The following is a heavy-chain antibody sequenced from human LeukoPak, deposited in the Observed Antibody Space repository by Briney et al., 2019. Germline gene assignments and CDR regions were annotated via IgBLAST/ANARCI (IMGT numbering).Heavy chain of an antibody. D-gene: IGHD3-22*01. Sequence: SETLSLTCTVSGGSISSGGYYWSWIRQHPGKGLEWIGYIYYSGSTYYNPSLKSRVTMSVDTSKNQFPLKLSSVTAADTAVYYCARDYYDSSGYYHPLDYWGQGTLVTVSS. V-gene: IGHV4-31*03. CDR2: IYYSGST. J-gene: IGHJ4*02. CDR3: ARDYYDSSGYYHPLDY. CDR1: GGSISSGGYY.